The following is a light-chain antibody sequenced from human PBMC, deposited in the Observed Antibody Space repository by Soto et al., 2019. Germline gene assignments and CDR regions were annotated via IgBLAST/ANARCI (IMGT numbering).Light chain of an antibody. Sequence: EIVLTQSPATLSLSPGERATLSCRASQSVSSYLACYQQEPGQAPRLLIYDASNRATGIPARFSGSGSGTDFTLTISILEPEGIAVYYCQQRSNWVLTFGGGTKVEIK. CDR3: QQRSNWVLT. CDR1: QSVSSY. CDR2: DAS. J-gene: IGKJ4*01. V-gene: IGKV3-11*01.